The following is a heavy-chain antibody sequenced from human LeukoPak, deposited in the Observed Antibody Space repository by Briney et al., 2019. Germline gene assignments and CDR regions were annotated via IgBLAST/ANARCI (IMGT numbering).Heavy chain of an antibody. J-gene: IGHJ3*02. CDR2: IYSNEAT. Sequence: SETLSLTCTVSGGSISTYYWTWIRQPPGKGLGWVGYIYSNEATEYKPSLKNRVTISADTSKNQFSLKLTSVTAADTAIYYCARRNDFHIWGQGTMVTVSS. CDR1: GGSISTYY. V-gene: IGHV4-4*08. CDR3: ARRNDFHI.